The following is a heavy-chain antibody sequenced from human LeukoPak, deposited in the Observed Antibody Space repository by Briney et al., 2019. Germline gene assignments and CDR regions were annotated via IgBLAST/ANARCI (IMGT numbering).Heavy chain of an antibody. CDR3: AASSGYSSGWYNY. J-gene: IGHJ4*02. Sequence: QTGRSLRLSCAASGFTFSSYAMSWVRQAPGKGLEWVSAISGSGGSTYYADSVKGRFTISRDNSKNTLYLQMNSLRAEDTAVYYCAASSGYSSGWYNYWGQGTLVTVSS. CDR1: GFTFSSYA. D-gene: IGHD6-19*01. CDR2: ISGSGGST. V-gene: IGHV3-23*01.